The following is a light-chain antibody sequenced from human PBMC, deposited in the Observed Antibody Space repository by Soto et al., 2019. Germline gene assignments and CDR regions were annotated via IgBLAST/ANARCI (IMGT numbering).Light chain of an antibody. J-gene: IGLJ3*02. CDR2: GNS. CDR3: QSYDSSLSGWV. V-gene: IGLV1-40*01. CDR1: SSNFGAGYD. Sequence: QSVLTQPPSVSGAPGQRVTISCTGSSSNFGAGYDVHWYQQLPGTAPKLLIYGNSNRPSGVPDRFSGSESGTSASLAITGLQAEDEADYYCQSYDSSLSGWVFGGGTKLTVL.